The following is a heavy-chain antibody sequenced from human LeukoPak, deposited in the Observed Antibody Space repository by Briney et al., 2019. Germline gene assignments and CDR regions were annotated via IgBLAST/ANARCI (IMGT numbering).Heavy chain of an antibody. D-gene: IGHD3-22*01. Sequence: RPSETLSLTCTVSGGSISGYYWSWIRQSPGKRLEWIAYISFTGNTNYNPSLKSRVTISLDTSKTHFSLTLSSLTAADTAVYYCARSPPGWYYDNSDQYYFDTWGQGALVTVSS. J-gene: IGHJ4*02. CDR1: GGSISGYY. CDR2: ISFTGNT. CDR3: ARSPPGWYYDNSDQYYFDT. V-gene: IGHV4-59*08.